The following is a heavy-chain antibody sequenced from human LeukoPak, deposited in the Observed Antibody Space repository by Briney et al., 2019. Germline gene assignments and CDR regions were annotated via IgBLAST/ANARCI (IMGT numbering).Heavy chain of an antibody. CDR1: GFTVSSNY. J-gene: IGHJ4*02. CDR3: ARSPSVVAYGY. Sequence: GGSLRLSCAASGFTVSSNYMSWVRQAPGKGLEWVSVIYSGGSTYYADSVKGRFTISRDNSKNTLYLQMNSLRAEDTAVYYCARSPSVVAYGYWGQGTLVTVSS. CDR2: IYSGGST. D-gene: IGHD2-15*01. V-gene: IGHV3-53*01.